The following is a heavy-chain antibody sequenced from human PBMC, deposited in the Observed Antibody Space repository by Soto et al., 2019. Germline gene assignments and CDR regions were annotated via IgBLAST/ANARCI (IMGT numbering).Heavy chain of an antibody. J-gene: IGHJ4*02. CDR1: GYNFAGYW. CDR3: ARGGVSTRTFDY. CDR2: IYPSDSDT. D-gene: IGHD3-3*01. Sequence: KISCKGSGYNFAGYWIASVRQMPGKGLELMGIIYPSDSDTRYRPSFQGQVTISADKSISSAYLQWSSLRASDTAMYYCARGGVSTRTFDYWGQGTPVTVSS. V-gene: IGHV5-51*01.